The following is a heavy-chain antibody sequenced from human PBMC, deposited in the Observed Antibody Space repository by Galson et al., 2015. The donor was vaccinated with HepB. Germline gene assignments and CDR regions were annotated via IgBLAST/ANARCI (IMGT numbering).Heavy chain of an antibody. CDR3: ARVSDWDGATKGDFDY. CDR2: IIPIFGTA. Sequence: SVKVSCKASGGTFSSYAISWVRQAPGQGLEWMGGIIPIFGTANYAQKFQGRVTITADESTSTAYMELSSLRSEDTAVYYCARVSDWDGATKGDFDYWGQGTLVTVSS. CDR1: GGTFSSYA. J-gene: IGHJ4*02. V-gene: IGHV1-69*13. D-gene: IGHD1-26*01.